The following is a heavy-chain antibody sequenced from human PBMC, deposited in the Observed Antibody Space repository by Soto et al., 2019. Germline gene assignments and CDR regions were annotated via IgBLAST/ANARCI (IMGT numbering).Heavy chain of an antibody. CDR2: IYYSGST. CDR3: ATSSGWYFGSYYFDY. CDR1: GGSISSYY. D-gene: IGHD6-19*01. J-gene: IGHJ4*02. V-gene: IGHV4-59*01. Sequence: SETLSLTCTVSGGSISSYYWSWIRQPPGKGLEWIGYIYYSGSTNYNPSLKSRVTISVDTSKNQFSLKLSSVTAADTAVYYCATSSGWYFGSYYFDYWGQGTLVTVS.